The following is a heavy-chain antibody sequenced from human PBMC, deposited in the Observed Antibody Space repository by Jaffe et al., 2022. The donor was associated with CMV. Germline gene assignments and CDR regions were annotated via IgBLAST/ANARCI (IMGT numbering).Heavy chain of an antibody. CDR3: ARDHYGRNSVDY. J-gene: IGHJ4*02. V-gene: IGHV3-74*01. CDR2: INSDGTTT. D-gene: IGHD3-16*01. CDR1: GFTFSSYW. Sequence: EVQLVESGGGLVQPGGSLRLSCAASGFTFSSYWIHWVRQAPGKGLVWVSRINSDGTTTHYADSVKGRFTISRDNAKSTLYLQMNSLRVEDTAVYYCARDHYGRNSVDYWGQGTLVTVSS.